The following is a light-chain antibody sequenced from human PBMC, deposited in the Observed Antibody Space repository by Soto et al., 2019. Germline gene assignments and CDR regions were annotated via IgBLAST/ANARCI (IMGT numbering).Light chain of an antibody. Sequence: DIQMTQSPSMLSASVGDRVTIACRASQSIRRWLAWYQQKPGKAPKLLIFDASTLESGVPSRFSGSGSGTEFTLTISSLQPDDFATYYCQQYNSYSWTFGQGTKVDIK. V-gene: IGKV1-5*01. J-gene: IGKJ1*01. CDR3: QQYNSYSWT. CDR2: DAS. CDR1: QSIRRW.